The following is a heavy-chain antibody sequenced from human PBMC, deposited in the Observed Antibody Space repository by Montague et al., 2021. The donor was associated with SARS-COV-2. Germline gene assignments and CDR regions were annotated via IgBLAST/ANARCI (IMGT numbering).Heavy chain of an antibody. CDR2: INQSGSI. V-gene: IGHV4-34*01. CDR1: GGSFSGFY. Sequence: SETLSLTCAVSGGSFSGFYWSWVRQSPGEGLEWIGEINQSGSINYNPSLKSRVTILVDTSKNQFSLKLTSVAAADTAVYYCARLRDGVVPSPILGVGPYYSYYYMDVWGRGTLVTVSS. D-gene: IGHD3-10*01. CDR3: ARLRDGVVPSPILGVGPYYSYYYMDV. J-gene: IGHJ6*03.